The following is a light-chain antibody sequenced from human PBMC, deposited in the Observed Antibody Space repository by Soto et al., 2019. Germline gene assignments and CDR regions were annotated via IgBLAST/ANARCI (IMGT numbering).Light chain of an antibody. J-gene: IGLJ2*01. CDR3: SSYTSSSTPL. V-gene: IGLV2-14*01. CDR1: SSDVGGYNY. CDR2: DVS. Sequence: QSALTQPASVSGSPGQSITISCTGTSSDVGGYNYVSWYQQHPGKAPKLMIYDVSNRPSGVSNRFSGSKSGNTASLTISGLQAEDEAGYYCSSYTSSSTPLIGGGTKLTVL.